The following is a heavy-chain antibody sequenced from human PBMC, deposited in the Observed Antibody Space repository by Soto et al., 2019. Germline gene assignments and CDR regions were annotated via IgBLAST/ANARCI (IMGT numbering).Heavy chain of an antibody. CDR1: GYTFNTYN. CDR2: INPSIGST. CDR3: ARAKDYDILTGYYL. V-gene: IGHV1-46*02. J-gene: IGHJ5*02. D-gene: IGHD3-9*01. Sequence: ASVKVSCKASGYTFNTYNMYWVRQAPGQGLEWMGVINPSIGSTNYAQKFQGRVTITADKSTSTAYMELSSLRSEDTAVYYCARAKDYDILTGYYLWGQRTLVTVSS.